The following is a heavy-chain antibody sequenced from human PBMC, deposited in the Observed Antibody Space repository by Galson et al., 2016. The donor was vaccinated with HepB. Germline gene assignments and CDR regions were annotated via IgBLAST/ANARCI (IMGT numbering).Heavy chain of an antibody. J-gene: IGHJ6*02. V-gene: IGHV1-46*01. CDR3: ARDSSDWSLPSGLYGMDV. CDR2: VNVASGRT. D-gene: IGHD6-19*01. CDR1: GYTSSSHY. Sequence: SVKVSCKASGYTSSSHYMHWVRQAPGQGLEWMGAVNVASGRTNYAHKFQGRVSMTRNTSTSTVYMELSSLRTEDTALYYCARDSSDWSLPSGLYGMDVWGQGTTVSVSS.